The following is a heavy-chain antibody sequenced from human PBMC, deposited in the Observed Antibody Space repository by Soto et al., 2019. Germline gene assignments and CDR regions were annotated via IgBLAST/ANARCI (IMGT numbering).Heavy chain of an antibody. J-gene: IGHJ4*02. CDR1: GYTFTSYD. D-gene: IGHD2-2*01. V-gene: IGHV1-8*01. CDR2: MNPNSGNT. CDR3: ARATRYCSSTSCRIPYY. Sequence: QVQLVQSGAEVKKPGASVKVSCKASGYTFTSYDINWVRQATGQGLEWMGWMNPNSGNTGYAQKFQGRVTMTRNTSISTAYMELSSLRSEDTAVYYCARATRYCSSTSCRIPYYWGQGTLVTVSS.